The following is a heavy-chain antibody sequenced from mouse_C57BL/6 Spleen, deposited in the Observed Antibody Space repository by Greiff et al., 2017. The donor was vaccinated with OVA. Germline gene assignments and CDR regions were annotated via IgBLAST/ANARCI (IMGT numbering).Heavy chain of an antibody. V-gene: IGHV1-80*01. CDR3: ARDGAFYYDYDGFAY. Sequence: QVQLQESGAELVKPGASVKISCKASGYAFSSYWMNWVKQRPGKGLEWIGQIYPGDGDTNYNGKLKGKATLTADKSSSPAYMQLSSLTSEASAVYFCARDGAFYYDYDGFAYWGQGTLVTVSA. CDR2: IYPGDGDT. CDR1: GYAFSSYW. J-gene: IGHJ3*01. D-gene: IGHD2-4*01.